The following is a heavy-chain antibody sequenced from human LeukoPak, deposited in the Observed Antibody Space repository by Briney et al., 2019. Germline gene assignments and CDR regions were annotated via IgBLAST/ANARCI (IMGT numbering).Heavy chain of an antibody. CDR1: GYTFTSYG. J-gene: IGHJ4*02. V-gene: IGHV1-18*01. D-gene: IGHD2-2*01. CDR2: ISAYNGNT. CDR3: ARVVPAARQNHYFDY. Sequence: AASVKVSCKASGYTFTSYGISWVRQAPGQGLEWMGWISAYNGNTNYAQKLQGRVTMTTDTSTSTAYMELRSLRSDDTAVYYCARVVPAARQNHYFDYWGQGTLVTVSS.